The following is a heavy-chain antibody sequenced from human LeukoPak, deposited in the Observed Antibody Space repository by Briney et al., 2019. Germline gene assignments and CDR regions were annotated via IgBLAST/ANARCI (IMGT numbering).Heavy chain of an antibody. D-gene: IGHD5-18*01. CDR3: AKDGVYRYGPKFDY. J-gene: IGHJ4*02. V-gene: IGHV3-30*02. Sequence: GGSLRLSCAASGFTFSSYGMHWVRQAPGKWLEWVAIIRYDGSNKYYADSVKGRFTISRDNSKNTLYLQMNSLRADDTAVYYCAKDGVYRYGPKFDYWGQGTLVTVSS. CDR2: IRYDGSNK. CDR1: GFTFSSYG.